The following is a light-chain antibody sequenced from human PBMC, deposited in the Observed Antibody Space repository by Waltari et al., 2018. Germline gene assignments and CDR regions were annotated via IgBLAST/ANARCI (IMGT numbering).Light chain of an antibody. CDR2: DSD. V-gene: IGLV1-51*01. Sequence: QSVLTQPPSVSAAPGQKVTISCSGSNSNIGNNYVSWYQHLPGTAPKLLIYDSDKRPSGIPDRFSDSKSGKSATLAITGLQTGDEADYYCATWDSSLSAVVFGGGTKLTVL. CDR3: ATWDSSLSAVV. J-gene: IGLJ2*01. CDR1: NSNIGNNY.